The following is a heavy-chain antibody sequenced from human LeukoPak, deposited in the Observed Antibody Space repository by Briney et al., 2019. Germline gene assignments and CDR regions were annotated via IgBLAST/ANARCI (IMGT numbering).Heavy chain of an antibody. D-gene: IGHD3-10*01. CDR3: ARGASYGSGEYY. Sequence: SETLSLTCAVYGGSFSGCYWSWIRQPPGKGLEWIGEINHSGSTNYNPSLKSRVTISVDTSKNQFSLKLSSVTAADTAVYYCARGASYGSGEYYWGQGTLVTVSS. J-gene: IGHJ4*02. CDR1: GGSFSGCY. V-gene: IGHV4-34*01. CDR2: INHSGST.